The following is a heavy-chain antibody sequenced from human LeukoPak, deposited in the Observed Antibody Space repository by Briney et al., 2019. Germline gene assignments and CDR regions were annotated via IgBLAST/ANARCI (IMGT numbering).Heavy chain of an antibody. J-gene: IGHJ3*02. CDR2: IYHSGST. CDR1: GGSISSGGYS. D-gene: IGHD6-6*01. CDR3: ARANRSIAAPGDAFDI. V-gene: IGHV4-30-2*01. Sequence: SQTLSLTCAVSGGSISSGGYSWSWIRQPPGKGLEWIGYIYHSGSTYYNPSLKSRVTISVDRSKNQFSLKLSSVTAADTAVYYCARANRSIAAPGDAFDIWGQGTMVTVSS.